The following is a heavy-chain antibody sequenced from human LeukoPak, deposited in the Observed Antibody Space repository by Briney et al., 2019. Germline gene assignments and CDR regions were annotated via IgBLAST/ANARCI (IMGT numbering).Heavy chain of an antibody. Sequence: SETLSLTCTVSGGSISSSSYYWGWIRQPPGKGLEWIGSIYYSGSTYYNPSLKSRVTISVDTSKNQFSLKLSSVTAADTAVYYCARGPTCCPPRRPPRNFDYWGQGTLVTVSS. CDR2: IYYSGST. J-gene: IGHJ4*02. CDR3: ARGPTCCPPRRPPRNFDY. CDR1: GGSISSSSYY. V-gene: IGHV4-39*01. D-gene: IGHD2-2*01.